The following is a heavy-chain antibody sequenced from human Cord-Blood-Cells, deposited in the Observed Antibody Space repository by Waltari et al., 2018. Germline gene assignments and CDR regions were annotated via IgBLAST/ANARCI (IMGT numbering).Heavy chain of an antibody. Sequence: QVQLVQSGAEVRKPGASVKVSCKASGYTFTSYGISWVRQAPGQGLEWMGWIGACNGNTIYAQKLQGRVTMTPDTSTSKAYMGLRSLRSDDTAVYYCAGGGYYYDSSGYGYWGQGTLVTVSS. CDR1: GYTFTSYG. V-gene: IGHV1-18*01. D-gene: IGHD3-22*01. CDR3: AGGGYYYDSSGYGY. J-gene: IGHJ4*02. CDR2: IGACNGNT.